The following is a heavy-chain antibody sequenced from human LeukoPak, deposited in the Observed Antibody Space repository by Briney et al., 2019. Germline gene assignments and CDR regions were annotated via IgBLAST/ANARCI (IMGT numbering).Heavy chain of an antibody. V-gene: IGHV3-30*18. CDR2: IGNDGKTT. D-gene: IGHD3-10*01. Sequence: PGGSLRLSCAASGFTFSSYGTHWVRQAPGKGLEWVAVIGNDGKTTYYADSVKGRFTISRDNSKNTLYLQMNSLRAEDTAVYYCAKHLWFGELFSDYWGQGTLVTVSS. J-gene: IGHJ4*02. CDR1: GFTFSSYG. CDR3: AKHLWFGELFSDY.